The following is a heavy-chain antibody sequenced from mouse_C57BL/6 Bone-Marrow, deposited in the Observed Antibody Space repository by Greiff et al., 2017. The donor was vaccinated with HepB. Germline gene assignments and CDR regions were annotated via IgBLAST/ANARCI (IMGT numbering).Heavy chain of an antibody. Sequence: QVQLQQPGAELVRPGSSVKLSCKASGYTFTSYWVDWVKQRPGQGLEWIGNIYPSDSETHYNQKFKDKATLTVDKSSSTAYMQLSSLTSEDSAVYYCARHYGPYVWGTGTTVTVSS. V-gene: IGHV1-61*01. D-gene: IGHD1-1*01. CDR2: IYPSDSET. J-gene: IGHJ1*03. CDR3: ARHYGPYV. CDR1: GYTFTSYW.